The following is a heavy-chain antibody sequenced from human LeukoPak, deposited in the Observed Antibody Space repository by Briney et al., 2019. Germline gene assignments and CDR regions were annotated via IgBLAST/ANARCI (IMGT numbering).Heavy chain of an antibody. CDR1: GFTFSTYA. CDR3: AKDQGRITSIRGAPFDS. Sequence: GGSLTLSCAGSGFTFSTYALSWLAQGLGKGLEWVSALSGGGGTTYYADSVKGRFTISRDNSKDTLYLQMNSLRVEDTAVYYCAKDQGRITSIRGAPFDSWGQGTLVTVSS. V-gene: IGHV3-23*01. D-gene: IGHD3-10*01. CDR2: LSGGGGTT. J-gene: IGHJ4*02.